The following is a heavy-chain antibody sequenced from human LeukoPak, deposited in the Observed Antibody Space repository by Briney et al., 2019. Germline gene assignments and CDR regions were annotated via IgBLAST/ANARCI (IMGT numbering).Heavy chain of an antibody. CDR3: ARGPRYSYDSSILLFDY. J-gene: IGHJ4*02. D-gene: IGHD3-22*01. Sequence: ASVKVSCKASGYTFSDYGVSWVRQAPGQGLEWMGRISAYNGNTNYLQKFQGRVTMTTDTSTATAYMELRSLRPSDTAVYFCARGPRYSYDSSILLFDYWGQGTLVTVSS. CDR1: GYTFSDYG. V-gene: IGHV1-18*01. CDR2: ISAYNGNT.